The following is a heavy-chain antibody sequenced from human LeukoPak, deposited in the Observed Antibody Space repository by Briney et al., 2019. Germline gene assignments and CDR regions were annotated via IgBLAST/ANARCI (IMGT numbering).Heavy chain of an antibody. D-gene: IGHD3-10*01. CDR1: GYSISSGYY. Sequence: SETLSLTCTVSGYSISSGYYWGWIRQSPGKGLEWIGSIYHGGSTYYNPSLRSRVTISVETSKNQFSLKLKSVTAADTAVYYCARGGYYGSGNDFRFDPWGQGTLVTVSS. V-gene: IGHV4-38-2*02. CDR3: ARGGYYGSGNDFRFDP. CDR2: IYHGGST. J-gene: IGHJ5*02.